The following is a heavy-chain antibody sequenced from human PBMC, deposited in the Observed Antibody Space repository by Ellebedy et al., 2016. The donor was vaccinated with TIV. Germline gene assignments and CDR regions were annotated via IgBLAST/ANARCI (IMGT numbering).Heavy chain of an antibody. Sequence: GESLKISCEASGFTSSRNWISWFRLAPGKGLEWVANIKQDGSEKYYVDSVKGRFTIPRDNAKNAVSLQLSSLGAEDTAVYYCARDVWGGGWAWGQGTPVTVSS. J-gene: IGHJ5*02. V-gene: IGHV3-7*01. CDR1: GFTSSRNW. CDR2: IKQDGSEK. CDR3: ARDVWGGGWA. D-gene: IGHD6-19*01.